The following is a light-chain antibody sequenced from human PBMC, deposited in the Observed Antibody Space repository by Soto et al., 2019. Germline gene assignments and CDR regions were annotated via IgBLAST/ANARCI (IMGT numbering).Light chain of an antibody. J-gene: IGKJ2*01. CDR1: QSISTSY. V-gene: IGKV3-20*01. CDR3: QQFGDSPPYT. Sequence: EIVLTQSPGTLSLSPGERASLSCRASQSISTSYLAWYQQKPGQAPRLLIYTTSSRAAGIPDRFSGSGSGTDFTLTINRLEPEDFAVYYCQQFGDSPPYTFGQGTTLEIK. CDR2: TTS.